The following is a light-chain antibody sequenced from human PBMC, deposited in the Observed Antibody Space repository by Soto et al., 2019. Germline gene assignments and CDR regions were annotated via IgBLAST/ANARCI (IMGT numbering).Light chain of an antibody. CDR3: CSYASSSTYV. V-gene: IGLV2-23*02. J-gene: IGLJ1*01. Sequence: QSALTQPASVSGSPGQSITVSCTGTSSDVGSYTLVSWYQQHPGKAPKLMIYEVSKRPSGVSNRFSGSKSGNTASLTISGLQAEDEADYYCCSYASSSTYVFGTGTKVT. CDR1: SSDVGSYTL. CDR2: EVS.